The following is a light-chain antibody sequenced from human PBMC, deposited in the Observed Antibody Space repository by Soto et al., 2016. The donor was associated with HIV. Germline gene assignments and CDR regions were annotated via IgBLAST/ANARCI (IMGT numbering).Light chain of an antibody. CDR3: YSAADNNVV. V-gene: IGLV3-27*01. Sequence: SYELTQPSSVSVSPGQTVKITCSGDVLAKNFARWFQQKPGQAPILVIYKDTYRPSGIPERFSGSNSGTTVTLIITGAHVDDEADYYCYSAADNNVVFGGRDQADRP. CDR1: VLAKNF. CDR2: KDT. J-gene: IGLJ2*01.